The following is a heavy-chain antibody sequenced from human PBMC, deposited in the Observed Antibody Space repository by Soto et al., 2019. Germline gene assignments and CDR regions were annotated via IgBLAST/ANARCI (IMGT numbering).Heavy chain of an antibody. Sequence: ASVKVSCKACGYTLTSYGISGVRQAPGQGLEWMGWISAYNGNTNYAQKLQGRVTMTTDTSTSTAYMELRSLRSDDTAVYYCARGCSSTSCRSYGMDVWGQGTTVTVSS. CDR2: ISAYNGNT. J-gene: IGHJ6*02. V-gene: IGHV1-18*01. D-gene: IGHD2-2*01. CDR1: GYTLTSYG. CDR3: ARGCSSTSCRSYGMDV.